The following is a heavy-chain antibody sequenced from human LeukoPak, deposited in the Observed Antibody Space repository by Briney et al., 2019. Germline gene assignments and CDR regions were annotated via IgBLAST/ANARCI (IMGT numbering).Heavy chain of an antibody. CDR2: FDPEDGET. D-gene: IGHD6-6*01. CDR3: ARGVEYSRTYYFDY. V-gene: IGHV1-24*01. CDR1: GYTLTELS. J-gene: IGHJ4*02. Sequence: ASVKVSCKVSGYTLTELSMHWVRQAPGKGLEWMGGFDPEDGETIYAQKFQGRVTMTEDTSTDTAYMELSRLRSDDTAVYYCARGVEYSRTYYFDYWGRGTLVTVSS.